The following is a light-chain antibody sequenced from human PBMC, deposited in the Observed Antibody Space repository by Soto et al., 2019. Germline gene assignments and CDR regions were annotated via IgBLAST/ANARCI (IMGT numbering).Light chain of an antibody. J-gene: IGKJ3*01. CDR1: QIVSSN. CDR3: QQYNNWPPGDFT. CDR2: GAS. Sequence: EIVMTQSPATLSVSPGERATLSCRASQIVSSNLAWYQQKPGQAPRLLIYGASTRATGIPARFSGSGSGTEFTLTISSLQSEDFAVYYCQQYNNWPPGDFTFGPGTKVDIK. V-gene: IGKV3-15*01.